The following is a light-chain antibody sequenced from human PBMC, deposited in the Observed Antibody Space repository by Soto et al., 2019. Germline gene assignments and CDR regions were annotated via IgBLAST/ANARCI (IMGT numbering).Light chain of an antibody. CDR1: QGISSA. CDR2: DAS. J-gene: IGKJ4*01. V-gene: IGKV1-13*02. CDR3: QQFKSFPLT. Sequence: AIQLTQSPSSLSASVGDRVTITCRASQGISSASAWYQQKPGTAPKLLIYDASSLESGVPSRFSGSGSGTDFTLTISSLQPEDFATYYCQQFKSFPLTFGGGTKVEIK.